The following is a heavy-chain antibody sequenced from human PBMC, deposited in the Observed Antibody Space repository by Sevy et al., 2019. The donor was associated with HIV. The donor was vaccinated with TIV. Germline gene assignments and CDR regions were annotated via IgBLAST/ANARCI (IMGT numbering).Heavy chain of an antibody. D-gene: IGHD2-15*01. CDR2: INPNSGDT. Sequence: ASVKVSCKASGYTFTGYFMHWVRQAPGQGLEWMGWINPNSGDTNCAQKFQGRVTMTRDTSINTAYMELSRLRSDDTALYYCARDVGYCRRGSCHGYPQNVSPIDYWGQGTLVTVSS. CDR1: GYTFTGYF. V-gene: IGHV1-2*02. CDR3: ARDVGYCRRGSCHGYPQNVSPIDY. J-gene: IGHJ4*02.